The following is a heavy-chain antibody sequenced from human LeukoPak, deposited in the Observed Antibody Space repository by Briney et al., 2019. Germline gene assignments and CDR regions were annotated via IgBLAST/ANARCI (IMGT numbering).Heavy chain of an antibody. J-gene: IGHJ4*02. CDR1: GFTFSSYG. CDR2: IWYDGSNK. Sequence: PGGSLRLSCAASGFTFSSYGMHWVRQAPGKGLEWVAVIWYDGSNKYYADSVKGRFTISRDNSKNTLYLQMNSLRAEDTAVYYCAREQISYSSSTNFDYWGQGTLVTVSS. D-gene: IGHD6-13*01. V-gene: IGHV3-33*01. CDR3: AREQISYSSSTNFDY.